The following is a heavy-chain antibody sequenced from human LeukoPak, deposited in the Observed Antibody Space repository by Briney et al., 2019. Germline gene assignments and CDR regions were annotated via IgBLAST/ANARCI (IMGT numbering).Heavy chain of an antibody. CDR2: IYYSGST. V-gene: IGHV4-59*01. Sequence: SETLSLTCTVYGGSISSYYWSWIRQPPGKGLEWIGYIYYSGSTNYNPSLKSRVTISVDTSKNQFSLKLSSVTAADTAVYYCARYQVDTAMLAFDIWGQGTMVTVSS. CDR1: GGSISSYY. D-gene: IGHD5-18*01. J-gene: IGHJ3*02. CDR3: ARYQVDTAMLAFDI.